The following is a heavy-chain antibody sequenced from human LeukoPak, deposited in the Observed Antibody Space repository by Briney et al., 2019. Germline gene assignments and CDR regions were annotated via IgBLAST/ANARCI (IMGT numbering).Heavy chain of an antibody. Sequence: SETLSLTCTVSGGSISSSSYYWGWIRQPPGKGLEWIGSIYYSGSTYYNPSLKSRVTISVDTSNNQFSLKLSSVTAADTAVYYCARDWRDIVVVPAAISGRGNNWFDPWGQGTLVTVSS. J-gene: IGHJ5*02. D-gene: IGHD2-2*02. CDR3: ARDWRDIVVVPAAISGRGNNWFDP. V-gene: IGHV4-39*07. CDR2: IYYSGST. CDR1: GGSISSSSYY.